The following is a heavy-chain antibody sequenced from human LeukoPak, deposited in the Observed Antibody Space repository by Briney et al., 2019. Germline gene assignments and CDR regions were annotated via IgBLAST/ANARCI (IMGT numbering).Heavy chain of an antibody. CDR1: GFTFSSYG. CDR3: AKDPMGYCSGGSCYPTYYFDY. J-gene: IGHJ4*02. Sequence: PGGPLRLSCAASGFTFSSYGMHWVRQAPGKGLEWVTFIRYDASNKYYADSVKGRFTISRDNSKNTLYLQMSSLRAEDTAVYYCAKDPMGYCSGGSCYPTYYFDYWGQGTVVTVSS. D-gene: IGHD2-15*01. V-gene: IGHV3-30*02. CDR2: IRYDASNK.